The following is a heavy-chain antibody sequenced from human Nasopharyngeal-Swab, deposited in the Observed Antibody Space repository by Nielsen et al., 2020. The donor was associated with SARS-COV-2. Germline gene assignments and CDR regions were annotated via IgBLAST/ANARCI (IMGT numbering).Heavy chain of an antibody. CDR3: AKSMAYFQLSGTFNLDF. CDR2: ISYEGSIR. CDR1: GFTFNYFG. V-gene: IGHV3-30*18. J-gene: IGHJ4*02. Sequence: GGSLRLSCAASGFTFNYFGIHWVRQAPGKGLEWVAFISYEGSIRIYIDSVKGRFTVSRNSSKNTVYLQMNSLRPDDTAVYFCAKSMAYFQLSGTFNLDFWGQGTLVTVSS. D-gene: IGHD2-21*01.